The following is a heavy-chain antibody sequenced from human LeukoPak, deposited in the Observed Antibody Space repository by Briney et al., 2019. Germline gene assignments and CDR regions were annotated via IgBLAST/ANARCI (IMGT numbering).Heavy chain of an antibody. CDR3: ARYCSSTSCRWFDP. CDR1: GVSISSGGYY. Sequence: TLSLTCTVSGVSISSGGYYWSWIRQHPGKGLEWIGYIYYTGSTYYNPSLKSRVIISVDTSKNQFSLKLNSVTAADTAVYYCARYCSSTSCRWFDPWGQGTLVTVSS. CDR2: IYYTGST. D-gene: IGHD2-2*01. J-gene: IGHJ5*02. V-gene: IGHV4-31*03.